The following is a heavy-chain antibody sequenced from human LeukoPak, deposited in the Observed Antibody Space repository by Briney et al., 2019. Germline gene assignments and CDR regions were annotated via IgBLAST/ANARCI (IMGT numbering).Heavy chain of an antibody. D-gene: IGHD5-24*01. CDR2: ITTNGRRT. J-gene: IGHJ4*02. V-gene: IGHV3-64D*06. Sequence: GGSLRLSCSASGXTFSSSVMHWVRQAPGKGLEYVSAITTNGRRTYYADSVKGRFTISRDNSKNTLYLQMSSLRVEDTAVYYCVSSRDGFNSPFDYWGQGTLVTVSS. CDR1: GXTFSSSV. CDR3: VSSRDGFNSPFDY.